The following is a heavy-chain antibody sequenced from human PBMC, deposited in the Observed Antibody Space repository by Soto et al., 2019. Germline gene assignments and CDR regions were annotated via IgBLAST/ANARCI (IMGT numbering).Heavy chain of an antibody. CDR3: ARQLAYCGGDCFTDTVDY. CDR2: INPNSGDT. J-gene: IGHJ4*02. CDR1: GYTFTSYY. V-gene: IGHV1-2*02. Sequence: QAQLVQSGAEVKKPWASVKVSCEASGYTFTSYYMHWVRQAPGQGLEWMGWINPNSGDTKYAQKFRGRVTMTRDTSITTAYMEVKMLTSDDTAVYYCARQLAYCGGDCFTDTVDYWGQGTLVTVSS. D-gene: IGHD2-21*02.